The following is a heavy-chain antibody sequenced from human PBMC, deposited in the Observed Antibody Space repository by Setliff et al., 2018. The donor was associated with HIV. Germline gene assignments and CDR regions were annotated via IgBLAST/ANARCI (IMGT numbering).Heavy chain of an antibody. CDR2: MNPNSANT. D-gene: IGHD2-2*01. Sequence: VKVSCKASGYTFTSHDINWVRQATGQGLEWMGWMNPNSANTGYAQKFQGRVTMTRNTSISTAYMELSSLRSEETAVYYCARAGGYCGSTSCPYYFDYWGQGTLVTVSS. V-gene: IGHV1-8*02. CDR1: GYTFTSHD. CDR3: ARAGGYCGSTSCPYYFDY. J-gene: IGHJ4*02.